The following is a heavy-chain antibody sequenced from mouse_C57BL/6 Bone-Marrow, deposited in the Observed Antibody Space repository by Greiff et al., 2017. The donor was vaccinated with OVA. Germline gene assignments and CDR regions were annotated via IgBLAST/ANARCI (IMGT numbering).Heavy chain of an antibody. D-gene: IGHD3-2*02. V-gene: IGHV14-2*01. CDR3: ARGTTAQATFWFAY. CDR2: IDPEDGET. Sequence: VQLQQSGAELVKPGASVKLSCTASGFNIKDYYMHWVKQRTEQGLEWIGRIDPEDGETKYAPKFPGKATITADTSSNTAYLQLSSLTSEDTAVYYCARGTTAQATFWFAYWGQGTLVTVSA. CDR1: GFNIKDYY. J-gene: IGHJ3*01.